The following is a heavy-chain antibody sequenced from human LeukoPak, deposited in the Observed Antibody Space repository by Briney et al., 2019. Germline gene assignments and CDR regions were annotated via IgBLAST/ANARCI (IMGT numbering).Heavy chain of an antibody. CDR1: GGSISRSSYY. CDR3: ARFSTTVVNPYFDY. Sequence: SETLSLICTVSGGSISRSSYYWGWIRQPPGKGLEWIGSIYYSGSTYYNPSLKSRVIISVDTSKNQFSLKLSSVTAADAAVYYCARFSTTVVNPYFDYWGQGTLVTVSS. D-gene: IGHD4-23*01. V-gene: IGHV4-39*01. CDR2: IYYSGST. J-gene: IGHJ4*02.